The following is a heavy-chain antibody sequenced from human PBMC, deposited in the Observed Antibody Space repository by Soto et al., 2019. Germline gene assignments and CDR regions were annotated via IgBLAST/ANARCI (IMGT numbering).Heavy chain of an antibody. Sequence: EVQLVESGGGLVQPGGSLRLSCAASGFTVSSNYMSWVRQAPGKGLEWVSVIYSGGSTYYADSVKGRFTISRDNSKNTLYLKMNSLRAEDTAVYYCARTMVVPAANNYYYYMDVWGKGTTVTVSS. D-gene: IGHD2-2*01. V-gene: IGHV3-66*01. J-gene: IGHJ6*03. CDR2: IYSGGST. CDR1: GFTVSSNY. CDR3: ARTMVVPAANNYYYYMDV.